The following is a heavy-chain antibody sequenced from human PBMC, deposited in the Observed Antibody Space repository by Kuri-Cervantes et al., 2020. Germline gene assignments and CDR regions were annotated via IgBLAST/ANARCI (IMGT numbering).Heavy chain of an antibody. CDR2: IGTDGDT. D-gene: IGHD3-22*01. J-gene: IGHJ4*02. CDR3: ARDQLWWPGGGYYYESSGYYVGCGY. V-gene: IGHV3-13*01. Sequence: GESLKISCAASGFTFSSYDMHWVRQATGKGLEWGSAIGTDGDTYYPGSVKGRFTISRENAKNSLYLQMNSLRAGNTAVYYCARDQLWWPGGGYYYESSGYYVGCGYWGQGTLVTVSS. CDR1: GFTFSSYD.